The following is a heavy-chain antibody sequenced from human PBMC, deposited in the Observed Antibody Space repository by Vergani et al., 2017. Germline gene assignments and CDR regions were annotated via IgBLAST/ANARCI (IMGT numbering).Heavy chain of an antibody. V-gene: IGHV3-30*18. CDR2: ISYDGSNK. D-gene: IGHD6-19*01. Sequence: QVQLVESGGGVVQPGRSLRLSCAASGFTFSSYGMHWVRQAPGKGLEWVAVISYDGSNKYYADSVKGRFTISRDNSKNTLYRQMNSLRAEDTAVYYCAKGADSSGWYGAGDYWGQGTLVTVSS. CDR3: AKGADSSGWYGAGDY. J-gene: IGHJ4*02. CDR1: GFTFSSYG.